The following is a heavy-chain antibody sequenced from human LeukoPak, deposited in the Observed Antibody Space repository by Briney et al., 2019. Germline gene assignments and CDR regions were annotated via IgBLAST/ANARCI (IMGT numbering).Heavy chain of an antibody. D-gene: IGHD6-19*01. J-gene: IGHJ4*02. CDR2: IYYSGST. CDR3: ARGRGQWLPEFDY. Sequence: SETLSLTCTVYGGSISSYYWSWIRQPPGKGLEWIGYIYYSGSTNYNPSLKSRVTISVDTSKNQFSLKLSSVTAADTAVYYCARGRGQWLPEFDYWGQGTLVTVSS. CDR1: GGSISSYY. V-gene: IGHV4-59*01.